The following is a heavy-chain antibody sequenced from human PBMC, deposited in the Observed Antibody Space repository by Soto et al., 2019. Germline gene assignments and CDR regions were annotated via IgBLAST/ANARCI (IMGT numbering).Heavy chain of an antibody. CDR3: ATSFRFGTQSEI. Sequence: QVHLEQWGAGLLKPSETLSLSCGVSGGSFSENYWTWFRQPPGKGLEWIGESSPSCTTKYVTPLKSRVTISNDTSKNLLSLKVSSVNAAVTAVYFCATSFRFGTQSEIWGQGTLVTVSS. D-gene: IGHD3-10*01. J-gene: IGHJ1*01. CDR1: GGSFSENY. CDR2: SSPSCTT. V-gene: IGHV4-34*01.